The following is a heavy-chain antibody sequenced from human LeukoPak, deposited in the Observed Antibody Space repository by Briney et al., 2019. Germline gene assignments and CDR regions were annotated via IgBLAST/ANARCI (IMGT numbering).Heavy chain of an antibody. CDR1: GGSISSGGYS. V-gene: IGHV4-30-2*01. J-gene: IGHJ4*02. CDR2: IYHSGST. Sequence: TLSLTCAVSGGSISSGGYSWSWIRQPPGKGLEWIGYIYHSGSTYYNPSLKSRVTISVDRSENQFSLKLSSVTAADTAVYYCARGWGGDCYYDYWGQGTLVTVSS. D-gene: IGHD2-21*02. CDR3: ARGWGGDCYYDY.